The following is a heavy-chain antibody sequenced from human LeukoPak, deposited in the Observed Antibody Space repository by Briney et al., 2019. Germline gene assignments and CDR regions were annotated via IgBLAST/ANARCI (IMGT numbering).Heavy chain of an antibody. CDR3: ATEQWLVHNWFDP. V-gene: IGHV1-2*02. D-gene: IGHD6-19*01. Sequence: EASVKVSCKASGYTFTGYYMHWVRQAPGQGLEWMGWINPNSGGTNYAQKFQGRVTMTGDTSISTAYMELSRLRSDDTAVYYCATEQWLVHNWFDPWGQGTLVIVSS. CDR2: INPNSGGT. CDR1: GYTFTGYY. J-gene: IGHJ5*02.